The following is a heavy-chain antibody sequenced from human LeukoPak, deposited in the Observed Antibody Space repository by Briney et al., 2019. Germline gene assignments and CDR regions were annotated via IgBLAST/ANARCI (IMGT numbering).Heavy chain of an antibody. CDR3: ARAAAMVYFDY. D-gene: IGHD5-18*01. CDR1: GGSISSSNW. V-gene: IGHV4-4*02. CDR2: IYHSGST. Sequence: SETLSLTCAVSGGSISSSNWWSWVRQPPGKGLEWIGEIYHSGSTNYNPSLKSRVTISVDTSKNQFSLKLSSVTAADTAVYYCARAAAMVYFDYWGQGTLVTVSS. J-gene: IGHJ4*02.